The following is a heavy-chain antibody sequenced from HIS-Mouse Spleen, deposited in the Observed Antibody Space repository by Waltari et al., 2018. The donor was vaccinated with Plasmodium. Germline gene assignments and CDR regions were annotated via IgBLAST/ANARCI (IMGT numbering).Heavy chain of an antibody. D-gene: IGHD3-3*01. CDR3: ARGYDFWSGYSPYFDY. Sequence: QVQLQESGPGLVKPSETLSLTCTVSGGSISSYYWSWIRQPPGKGLEWIGYIYYSGSTNYNPSRKSRGTISVDTSKNQFSLKLSSVTAADTAVYYCARGYDFWSGYSPYFDYWGQGTLVTVSS. J-gene: IGHJ4*02. CDR1: GGSISSYY. CDR2: IYYSGST. V-gene: IGHV4-59*01.